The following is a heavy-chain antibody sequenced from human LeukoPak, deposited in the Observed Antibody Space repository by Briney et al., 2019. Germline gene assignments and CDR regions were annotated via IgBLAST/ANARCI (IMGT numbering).Heavy chain of an antibody. Sequence: PGGSLRLSCAASGFSFSSYWMSWVRQAPGKGLEWVAHIKQDGSEKYYVDSVKGRFTISRDNAKNSLYLQMNSLRAEDTAVYYCARDRIPGHCTSGSCTTDYWGQGTLVTVSS. CDR1: GFSFSSYW. D-gene: IGHD2-15*01. CDR3: ARDRIPGHCTSGSCTTDY. J-gene: IGHJ4*02. V-gene: IGHV3-7*01. CDR2: IKQDGSEK.